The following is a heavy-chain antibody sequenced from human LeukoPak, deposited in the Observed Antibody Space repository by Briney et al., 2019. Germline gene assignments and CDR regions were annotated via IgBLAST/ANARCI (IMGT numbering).Heavy chain of an antibody. Sequence: GGSLRLSCAASGFIFSDYYMSWIRQAPGKGLEWLSYISSTGTTTYYADSVKGRFTISRDNSKNTLYLQMNSLRAEDTAVYYCAKGLRTVTLHRFDYWGQGTLVTVSS. J-gene: IGHJ4*02. CDR2: ISSTGTTT. V-gene: IGHV3-11*01. D-gene: IGHD4-17*01. CDR1: GFIFSDYY. CDR3: AKGLRTVTLHRFDY.